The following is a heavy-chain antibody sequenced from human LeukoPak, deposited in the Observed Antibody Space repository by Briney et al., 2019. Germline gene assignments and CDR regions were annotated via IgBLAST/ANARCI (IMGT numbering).Heavy chain of an antibody. CDR3: AKQTRYDSPAGGRGFDY. CDR2: ISGSGSVT. D-gene: IGHD3-22*01. Sequence: TGGSLRLSCEASGFTFSTYAMSWVRQASGKGLEWVSGISGSGSVTYYADSVKGRFTISRDNSKNTLFLEMSSLRAEDTAVYYCAKQTRYDSPAGGRGFDYWGQGTLVTVSS. J-gene: IGHJ4*02. CDR1: GFTFSTYA. V-gene: IGHV3-23*01.